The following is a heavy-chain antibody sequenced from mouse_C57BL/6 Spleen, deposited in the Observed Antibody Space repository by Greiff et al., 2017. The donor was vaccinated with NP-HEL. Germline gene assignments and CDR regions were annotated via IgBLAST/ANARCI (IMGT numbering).Heavy chain of an antibody. J-gene: IGHJ4*01. CDR2: ISDGGSYT. CDR3: AREGYYPYAMDY. Sequence: EVQGVESGGGLVKPGGSLKLSCAASGFTFSSYAMSWVRQTPEKRLEWVATISDGGSYTYYPDNVKGRFTISRDNAKNNLYLQMSHLKSEDTAMDYCAREGYYPYAMDYWGQGTSVTVSS. V-gene: IGHV5-4*01. CDR1: GFTFSSYA. D-gene: IGHD1-1*01.